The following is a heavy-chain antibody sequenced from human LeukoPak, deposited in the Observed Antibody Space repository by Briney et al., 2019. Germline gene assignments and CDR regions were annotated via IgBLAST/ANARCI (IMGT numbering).Heavy chain of an antibody. V-gene: IGHV1-8*01. J-gene: IGHJ5*02. CDR1: GYTFTSYD. CDR2: MNPNSGNT. D-gene: IGHD5-18*01. CDR3: AREARRIQLWRRGWFDP. Sequence: ASVKVSRKASGYTFTSYDINWVRQATGQGLEWMGWMNPNSGNTGYAQKFQGRVTMTRNTSISTAYMELSSLRSEDTAAYYCAREARRIQLWRRGWFDPWGQGTLVTVSS.